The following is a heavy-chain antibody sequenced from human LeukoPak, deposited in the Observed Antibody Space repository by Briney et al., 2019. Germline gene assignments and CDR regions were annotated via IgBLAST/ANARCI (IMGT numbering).Heavy chain of an antibody. J-gene: IGHJ4*02. V-gene: IGHV3-23*01. CDR1: GFTFSSYA. CDR3: AKDSAIFGVVIIPLDY. CDR2: ISGSGGST. Sequence: GGSLRLSCAASGFTFSSYAMSWVRQAPGEGLEWVSAISGSGGSTYYADSVKGRFTISRDNSKNTLYLQMNSLRAEDTAVYYCAKDSAIFGVVIIPLDYWGQGTLVTVSS. D-gene: IGHD3-3*01.